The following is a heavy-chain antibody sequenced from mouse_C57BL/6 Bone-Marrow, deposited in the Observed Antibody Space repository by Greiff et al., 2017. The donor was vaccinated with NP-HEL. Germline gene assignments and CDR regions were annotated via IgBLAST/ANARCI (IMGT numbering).Heavy chain of an antibody. Sequence: EVMLVESGGGLVKPGGSLKLSCAASGFTFSDYGMHWVRQAPEKGLGWVAYISSGSSTIYYADTVTGRFTISRDNAKTTLSLQMTSLRSEDTAMYYCARTLLRPSRYFDVWGTGTTVTVSS. CDR3: ARTLLRPSRYFDV. J-gene: IGHJ1*03. V-gene: IGHV5-17*01. CDR2: ISSGSSTI. D-gene: IGHD1-2*01. CDR1: GFTFSDYG.